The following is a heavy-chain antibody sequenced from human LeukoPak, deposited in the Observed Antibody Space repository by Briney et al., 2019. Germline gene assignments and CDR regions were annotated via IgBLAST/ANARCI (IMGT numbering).Heavy chain of an antibody. J-gene: IGHJ4*02. CDR1: GGSISSGGYY. CDR2: INHSGST. D-gene: IGHD3-9*01. V-gene: IGHV4-39*07. Sequence: ASETLSLTCTVSGGSISSGGYYWSWIRQPPGKGLEWIGEINHSGSTNYNPSLKSRVTISVDTSKNQFSLKLSSVTAADTAVYYCARGGTLHVLRYFDWLSYYFDYWGQGTLVTVSS. CDR3: ARGGTLHVLRYFDWLSYYFDY.